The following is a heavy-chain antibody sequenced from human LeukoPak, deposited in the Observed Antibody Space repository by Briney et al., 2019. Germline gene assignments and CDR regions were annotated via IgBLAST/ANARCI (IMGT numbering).Heavy chain of an antibody. V-gene: IGHV3-48*02. D-gene: IGHD6-19*01. Sequence: GGSLRLSCAASGFTFSSYSMNWVRQAPGKGLEWVSYISSSSSTIYYADSVKGRFTISRDNAKNSLYLQMNSLRDEDTAVYYCAREIAVAATWGYSDYWGQGTLVTVSS. J-gene: IGHJ4*02. CDR2: ISSSSSTI. CDR3: AREIAVAATWGYSDY. CDR1: GFTFSSYS.